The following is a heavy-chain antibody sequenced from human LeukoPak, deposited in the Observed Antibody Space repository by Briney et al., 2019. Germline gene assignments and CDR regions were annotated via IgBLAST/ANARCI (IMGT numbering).Heavy chain of an antibody. J-gene: IGHJ1*01. D-gene: IGHD3-22*01. CDR3: ARDGGDYYDSSGYPFHH. CDR1: GFTFGSYN. Sequence: GGSLRLSCAASGFTFGSYNMNWVRQAPGKGLEWVSSISTSSSYIYYADSVKGRFTISRDNAKKSLYLQMNSLRAGDTAVYNCARDGGDYYDSSGYPFHHWGQGTLVTVSS. V-gene: IGHV3-21*01. CDR2: ISTSSSYI.